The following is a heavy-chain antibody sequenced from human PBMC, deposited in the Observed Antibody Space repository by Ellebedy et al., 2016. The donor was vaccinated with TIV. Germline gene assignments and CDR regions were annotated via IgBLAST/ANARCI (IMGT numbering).Heavy chain of an antibody. Sequence: PGGSLRLSCAASGFTFSTYTMNWVRQAPGKGLEWVSYISSTSSTIYYADSVRGRFAISRDNAKNSLYLQMNSLRAEATALYYCARGVDTALVEHFQHWGQGTLVTVSS. J-gene: IGHJ1*01. CDR3: ARGVDTALVEHFQH. D-gene: IGHD5-18*01. CDR1: GFTFSTYT. V-gene: IGHV3-48*04. CDR2: ISSTSSTI.